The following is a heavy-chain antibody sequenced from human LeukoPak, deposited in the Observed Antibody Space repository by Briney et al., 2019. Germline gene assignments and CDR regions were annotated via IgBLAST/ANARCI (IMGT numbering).Heavy chain of an antibody. CDR1: GFTFSSYA. D-gene: IGHD3-16*02. V-gene: IGHV3-23*01. CDR3: AKDDYVWGSYRYFDY. CDR2: ISGSGGST. J-gene: IGHJ4*02. Sequence: GGSLRLSCVASGFTFSSYAMSWVRQAPGKGLEWVSAISGSGGSTYYADSVKGRFTISRDNSKNTLYLQMNSLRDEDTAVYYCAKDDYVWGSYRYFDYWGQGTLVTVSS.